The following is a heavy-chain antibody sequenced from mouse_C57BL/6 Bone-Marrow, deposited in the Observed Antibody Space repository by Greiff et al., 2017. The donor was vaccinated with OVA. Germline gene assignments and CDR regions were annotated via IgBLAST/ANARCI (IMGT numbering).Heavy chain of an antibody. J-gene: IGHJ4*01. CDR1: GFNIKDDY. D-gene: IGHD2-2*01. CDR3: TTPYGYFYYYAMDY. V-gene: IGHV14-4*01. Sequence: EVQRVESGAELVRPGASVKLSCTASGFNIKDDYMHWVKQRPEQGLEWIGWIDPENGDTEYASKFQGKATITADTSSNTAYLQLSSLTSEDTAVYYCTTPYGYFYYYAMDYWGQGTSVTVSS. CDR2: IDPENGDT.